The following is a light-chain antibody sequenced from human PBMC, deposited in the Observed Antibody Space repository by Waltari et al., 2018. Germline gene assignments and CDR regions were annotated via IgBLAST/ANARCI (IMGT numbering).Light chain of an antibody. V-gene: IGKV3-11*01. CDR2: DAS. CDR3: QQRTNWPRT. CDR1: QTISTY. Sequence: EIVFTQSLATLSLSPGEGATLSCRASQTISTYLAWYQQKAGQAPRLLIYDASKRATGIPARFSGSGSGTDFTLTISSLEPEDFALYYCQQRTNWPRTFGQGTKLEIK. J-gene: IGKJ2*02.